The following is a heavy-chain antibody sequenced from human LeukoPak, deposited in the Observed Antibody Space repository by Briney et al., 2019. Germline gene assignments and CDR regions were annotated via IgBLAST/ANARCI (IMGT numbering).Heavy chain of an antibody. CDR1: GGSIINYY. CDR2: IYYSGST. J-gene: IGHJ6*03. Sequence: SETLPLTCTVSGGSIINYYWVWIRQPPWKGLEWIGYIYYSGSTNYNSSLKSRLTISVDASKNQFSLKLNSVTAADTAVYYCARGAISGYYYYMGVWGKGITVTVSS. CDR3: ARGAISGYYYYMGV. V-gene: IGHV4-59*01. D-gene: IGHD5-12*01.